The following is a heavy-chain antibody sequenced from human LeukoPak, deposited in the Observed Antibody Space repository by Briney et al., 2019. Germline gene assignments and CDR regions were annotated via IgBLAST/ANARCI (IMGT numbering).Heavy chain of an antibody. CDR3: ARGCQRGDSPV. V-gene: IGHV3-7*01. J-gene: IGHJ4*02. Sequence: PGGSLRLSCASSGFTFSTYTLSWVRQAPGKGLEWVAQIKKDGSEKAYAESVKGRFTISRDNAKGSLYLQLNSLKVEDTAVYYCARGCQRGDSPVWGQGTLVTVSS. D-gene: IGHD2-21*02. CDR2: IKKDGSEK. CDR1: GFTFSTYT.